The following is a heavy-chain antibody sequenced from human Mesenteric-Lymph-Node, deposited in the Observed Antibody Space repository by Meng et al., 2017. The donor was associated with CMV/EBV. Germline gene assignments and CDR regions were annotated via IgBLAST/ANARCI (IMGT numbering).Heavy chain of an antibody. J-gene: IGHJ4*02. CDR2: IYYSGST. V-gene: IGHV4-38-2*02. Sequence: SETLSLTCTVSGYSLSSGYYWAWIRQPPGKRLEWIGRIYYSGSTYYNPSLKSRVTISVDTSKNQFSLKLSSVTAADTAVYYCARRGTLWFGEYHYWGQGTLVTVSS. CDR1: GYSLSSGYY. D-gene: IGHD3-10*01. CDR3: ARRGTLWFGEYHY.